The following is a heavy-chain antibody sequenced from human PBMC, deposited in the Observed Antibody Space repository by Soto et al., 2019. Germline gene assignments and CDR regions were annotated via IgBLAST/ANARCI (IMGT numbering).Heavy chain of an antibody. CDR2: ISYDGSNK. V-gene: IGHV3-30*18. CDR3: AKTPSDGMDV. D-gene: IGHD6-6*01. J-gene: IGHJ6*02. CDR1: GFTFSSYG. Sequence: LRLSCAASGFTFSSYGMHWVRQAPGKGLEWVAVISYDGSNKYYADSVKGRFTISRDNSKNTLYLQMNSLRAEDTAVYYCAKTPSDGMDVWGQGTTVTVSS.